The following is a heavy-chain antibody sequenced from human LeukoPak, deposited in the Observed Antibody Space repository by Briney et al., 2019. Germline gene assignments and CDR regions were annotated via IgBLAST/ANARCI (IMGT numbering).Heavy chain of an antibody. CDR1: GFTFSSYA. CDR2: ISASGGST. CDR3: AKRIATAGPYFDY. D-gene: IGHD6-13*01. Sequence: TGGSLRLSCAASGFTFSSYAMSWVRQAPGMGLEWVSAISASGGSTYYADSVKGRFTISRDSSKSTLYLQMNTLRAEDTAVYYCAKRIATAGPYFDYWGQGAPVTVSS. J-gene: IGHJ4*02. V-gene: IGHV3-23*01.